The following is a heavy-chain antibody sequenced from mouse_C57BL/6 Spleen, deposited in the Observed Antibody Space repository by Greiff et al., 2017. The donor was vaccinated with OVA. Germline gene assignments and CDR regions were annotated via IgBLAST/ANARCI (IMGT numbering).Heavy chain of an antibody. CDR1: GYTFTGYW. J-gene: IGHJ4*01. V-gene: IGHV1-9*01. CDR3: ARRKARNYYGSSPYAMDY. D-gene: IGHD1-1*01. Sequence: VQLQESGAELMKPGASVKLSCKATGYTFTGYWIEWVKQRPGHGLEWIGEILPGSGSTNYNEKFKGKATFTADTSSNTAYMQLSSLTTEDSAIYYCARRKARNYYGSSPYAMDYWGQGTSVTVSS. CDR2: ILPGSGST.